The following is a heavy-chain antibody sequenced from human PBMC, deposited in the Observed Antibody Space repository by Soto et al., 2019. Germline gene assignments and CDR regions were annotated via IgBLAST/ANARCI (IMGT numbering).Heavy chain of an antibody. V-gene: IGHV4-30-2*01. Sequence: SETLSLTCAVSGGSISSGGYSWSWIRQPPGKGLECIGYIYHSVSTYYNPSLKSRVTISVDRSKNQFSLKLSSVTAADTAVYYCARGPPLGFWGQGTLVTVS. CDR3: ARGPPLGF. CDR2: IYHSVST. J-gene: IGHJ4*02. CDR1: GGSISSGGYS.